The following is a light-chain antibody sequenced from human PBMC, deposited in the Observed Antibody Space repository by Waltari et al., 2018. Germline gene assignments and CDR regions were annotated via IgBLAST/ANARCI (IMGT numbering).Light chain of an antibody. Sequence: QSALTQPASVSGSPGQSIPIPCPGTSSAVGGYNYVSWYQQHPGKAPKLMIYEVSNRPSGVSNRFSGSKSGNTASLTISGLQAEDEADYYCSSYTSSSTVFGGGTKLTVL. J-gene: IGLJ2*01. CDR1: SSAVGGYNY. CDR2: EVS. V-gene: IGLV2-14*01. CDR3: SSYTSSSTV.